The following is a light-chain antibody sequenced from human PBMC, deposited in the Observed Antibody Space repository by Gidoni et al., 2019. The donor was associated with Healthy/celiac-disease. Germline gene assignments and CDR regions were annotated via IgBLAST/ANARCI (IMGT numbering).Light chain of an antibody. CDR1: QSVLYSSNNKNY. CDR2: WAS. Sequence: DIVMTQSPDSLAVSLGERATINCKSSQSVLYSSNNKNYLAWYQQKPGQPPKLLIYWASTRESVVPDRFSGSGSGTDFTLTISSLQAEDVAVYYCQQYYSTLQTFGQGTKLEIK. V-gene: IGKV4-1*01. J-gene: IGKJ2*01. CDR3: QQYYSTLQT.